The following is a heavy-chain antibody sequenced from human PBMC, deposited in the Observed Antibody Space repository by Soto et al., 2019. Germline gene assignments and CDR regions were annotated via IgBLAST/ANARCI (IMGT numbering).Heavy chain of an antibody. CDR2: IYHSGST. D-gene: IGHD4-17*01. CDR1: GGSISIGGYS. V-gene: IGHV4-30-2*01. Sequence: PSDTLSLTCAVSGGSISIGGYSWSWIRQPPGKGLEWIGYIYHSGSTYYNPSLKSRVTISVDRSKNQFSLKLSSVTAADTAVYYCARGVTTVTTIDYWGQGTLVTVSS. J-gene: IGHJ4*02. CDR3: ARGVTTVTTIDY.